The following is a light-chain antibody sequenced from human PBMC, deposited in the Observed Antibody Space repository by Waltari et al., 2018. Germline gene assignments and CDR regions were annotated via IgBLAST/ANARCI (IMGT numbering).Light chain of an antibody. V-gene: IGLV2-11*01. CDR1: STDVGNYNF. J-gene: IGLJ7*01. CDR3: CSYAGSYTFV. Sequence: QSALTQPRSVSGSPGQSVTISCSGTSTDVGNYNFVSRYQQHPGNAPKLLIYDVVKRPSGVPDRFSGSKSCNTASLTSSGLQTEDEADYYCCSYAGSYTFVFGVGTQLTVL. CDR2: DVV.